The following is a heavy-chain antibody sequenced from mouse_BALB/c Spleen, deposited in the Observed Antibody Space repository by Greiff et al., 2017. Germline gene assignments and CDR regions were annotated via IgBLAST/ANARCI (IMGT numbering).Heavy chain of an antibody. V-gene: IGHV14-3*02. Sequence: VQLKQSGAELVKPGASVKLSCTASGFNIKDTYMHWVKQRPEQGLEWIGRIDPANGNTKYAPKFQGKATITADTSSNTAYLQLSSLTSEDTAVYYCARSYYGHDGGFAYWGQGTLVTVSA. D-gene: IGHD2-2*01. J-gene: IGHJ3*01. CDR3: ARSYYGHDGGFAY. CDR1: GFNIKDTY. CDR2: IDPANGNT.